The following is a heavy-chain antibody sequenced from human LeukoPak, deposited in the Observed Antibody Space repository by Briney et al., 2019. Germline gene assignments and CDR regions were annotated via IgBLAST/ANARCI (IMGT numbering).Heavy chain of an antibody. CDR3: ARGPSGYHNT. V-gene: IGHV3-23*01. Sequence: GGSLRLSCAVSGFTLTTYAMSWVRQAPGKGLEWVSAISGSGGVTWYADSVKGRFTISRDNSKNTLYLQMNSLRAEDTAVYYCARGPSGYHNTGGQGTLVTVSS. J-gene: IGHJ4*02. D-gene: IGHD5-12*01. CDR1: GFTLTTYA. CDR2: ISGSGGVT.